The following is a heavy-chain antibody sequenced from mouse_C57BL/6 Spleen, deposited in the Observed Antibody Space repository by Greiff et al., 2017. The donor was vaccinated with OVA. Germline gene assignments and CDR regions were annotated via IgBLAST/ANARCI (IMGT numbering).Heavy chain of an antibody. CDR1: GYTFTSYW. CDR3: ARYGSSLSYWYFEV. J-gene: IGHJ1*03. D-gene: IGHD1-1*01. V-gene: IGHV1-72*01. Sequence: QVQLQQPGAELVKPGASVKLSCKASGYTFTSYWMHWVKQRPGRGLEWIGRIDPNSGGTKYNEKFKSKATLTVDKPSSPAYMQLSSLTSEDSAGYYCARYGSSLSYWYFEVWGTGTTVTVSS. CDR2: IDPNSGGT.